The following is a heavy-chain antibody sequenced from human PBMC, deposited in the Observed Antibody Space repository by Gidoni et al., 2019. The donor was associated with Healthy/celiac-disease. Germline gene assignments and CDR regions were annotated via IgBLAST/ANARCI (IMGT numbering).Heavy chain of an antibody. CDR2: INPSGGST. CDR3: ARATTVVTPAY. D-gene: IGHD4-17*01. CDR1: GYTVTSYY. Sequence: QVQLVQSGADVKKPGASVKVSCQASGYTVTSYYMHWVRQAPGQGLEWMGIINPSGGSTSYEQKFQSRVTMTRETSTSTEYMEKSSLRSEDKAVDYCARATTVVTPAYWGQGTMVTVSS. V-gene: IGHV1-46*01. J-gene: IGHJ4*02.